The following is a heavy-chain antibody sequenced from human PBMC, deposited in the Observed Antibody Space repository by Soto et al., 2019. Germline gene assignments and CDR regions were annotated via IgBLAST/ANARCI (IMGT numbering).Heavy chain of an antibody. D-gene: IGHD5-12*01. Sequence: GGSLRLSCAASGFTFSSYAMSWVRQAPGKGLEWVSAISGSGGSTYYADSVKGRFTISRDNSKNTLYLQMNSLRAEDTAVYYCAKWRSGYDSGYYYGMDVWGQGTTVTVSS. CDR3: AKWRSGYDSGYYYGMDV. V-gene: IGHV3-23*01. J-gene: IGHJ6*02. CDR2: ISGSGGST. CDR1: GFTFSSYA.